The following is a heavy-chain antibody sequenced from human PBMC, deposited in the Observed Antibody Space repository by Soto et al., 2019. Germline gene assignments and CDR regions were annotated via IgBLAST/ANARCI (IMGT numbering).Heavy chain of an antibody. CDR3: TSFDSNGYYPQNHY. CDR1: GGSFSSFS. J-gene: IGHJ4*02. D-gene: IGHD3-22*01. Sequence: QVILAQSGAEVKKPGSSVKVSCKVSGGSFSSFSINWVRQAPGQRFEWMGGIIPILGTANFTQKFQDRVTFTADESTATAYKTLSSLTSEYTAFYYCTSFDSNGYYPQNHYWGPGTQVTVSS. CDR2: IIPILGTA. V-gene: IGHV1-69*01.